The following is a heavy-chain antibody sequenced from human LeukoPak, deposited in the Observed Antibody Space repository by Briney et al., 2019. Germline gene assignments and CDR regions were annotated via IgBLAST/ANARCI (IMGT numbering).Heavy chain of an antibody. CDR1: DGSISYNY. J-gene: IGHJ4*02. V-gene: IGHV4-4*07. CDR3: ARGLSGNCYGIEY. CDR2: IYYTESP. Sequence: SETLSLTCIVSDGSISYNYWSWIRQSAGKGLELIGRIYYTESPNYNPSLRSRVTMSVDTSKNQFSLMMSSVTAADTAVYYCARGLSGNCYGIEYWGQGTLVTVSS. D-gene: IGHD3-16*01.